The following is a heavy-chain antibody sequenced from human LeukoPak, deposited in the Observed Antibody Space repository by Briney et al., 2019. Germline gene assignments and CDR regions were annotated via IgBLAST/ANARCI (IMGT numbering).Heavy chain of an antibody. CDR1: GFTFSNAC. D-gene: IGHD2-15*01. J-gene: IGHJ3*02. CDR2: IKSKTDGGTT. CDR3: TTYKYCSGGGCYSAAFDI. V-gene: IGHV3-15*01. Sequence: PGGSLRLSCAASGFTFSNACMSGVRKAPGKGLECLARIKSKTDGGTTDYAAPVKGRFTISRDGSKNTLYLQMNSLKTEDTAVYYCTTYKYCSGGGCYSAAFDIWGQGTMVTVSS.